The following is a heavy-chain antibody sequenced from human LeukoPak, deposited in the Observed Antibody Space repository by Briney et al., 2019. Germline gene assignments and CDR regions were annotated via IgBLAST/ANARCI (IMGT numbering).Heavy chain of an antibody. Sequence: LETLSLTCTVSGGSISGDSYYWGWIRQPPGKGLEWIGSIYYSGSTYYNPSLKSRVTISVDTSKNQISLKLRSVTAADTDMYYCARLWSGYRPPDYWGQGTLVTVSS. V-gene: IGHV4-39*01. J-gene: IGHJ4*02. CDR1: GGSISGDSYY. CDR2: IYYSGST. D-gene: IGHD3-3*01. CDR3: ARLWSGYRPPDY.